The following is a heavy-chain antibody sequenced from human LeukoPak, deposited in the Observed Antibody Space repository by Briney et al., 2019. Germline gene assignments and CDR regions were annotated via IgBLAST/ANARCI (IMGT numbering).Heavy chain of an antibody. Sequence: PGGSLRLSCAASGFTFSDYYMSWIRQAPGKGLQWAANIKQDGSEKHYVDSVKGRFTISRDNAKNSLYLQMNSLRTEDTAVYYCARDPSSLRDSFDYWGQGTLVSVSS. CDR2: IKQDGSEK. CDR1: GFTFSDYY. V-gene: IGHV3-7*01. CDR3: ARDPSSLRDSFDY. J-gene: IGHJ4*02.